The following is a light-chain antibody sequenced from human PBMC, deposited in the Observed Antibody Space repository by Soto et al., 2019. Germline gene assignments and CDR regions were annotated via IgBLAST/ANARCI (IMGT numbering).Light chain of an antibody. CDR3: QQYGSSPPYT. J-gene: IGKJ2*01. Sequence: EIVLTQSPGTLPLSPGERATLSCRAIQSVSSSYLAWYQQKPGVAPRLLIYGASSRATRIPARFSGSGSGTDFTLTISRLEPEDFAVYYCQQYGSSPPYTFGQGTMLEIK. CDR1: QSVSSSY. CDR2: GAS. V-gene: IGKV3-20*01.